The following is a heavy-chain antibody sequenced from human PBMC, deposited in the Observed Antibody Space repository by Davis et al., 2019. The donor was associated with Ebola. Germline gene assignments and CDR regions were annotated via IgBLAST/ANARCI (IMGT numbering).Heavy chain of an antibody. J-gene: IGHJ6*04. CDR1: GDSVSSGG. V-gene: IGHV6-1*01. Sequence: PSETLSLTCALSGDSVSSGGWNWIRQSPSRGLEWLGRTYYNSKWYHDYAVSVKSRITINPDTSKNQFSLQLNSVNPEDTALYYCARGWLRAGIDVWGEGTTVTVSS. CDR2: TYYNSKWYH. D-gene: IGHD5-18*01. CDR3: ARGWLRAGIDV.